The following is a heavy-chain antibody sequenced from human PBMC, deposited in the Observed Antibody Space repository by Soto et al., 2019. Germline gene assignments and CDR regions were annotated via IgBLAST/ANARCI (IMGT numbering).Heavy chain of an antibody. CDR2: ISNSGGST. CDR3: AKGGYYGSGAHRNDY. V-gene: IGHV3-23*01. Sequence: EVQLLESGGNLEQPGGSLRLSCAASGFTFSSYAMSWVRQAPGKGLGWVSSISNSGGSTYYADSVKGRFTISRDNSKNTRYLKMNNLRGEDTAVYYCAKGGYYGSGAHRNDYWGQGTLVIVSS. CDR1: GFTFSSYA. J-gene: IGHJ4*02. D-gene: IGHD3-10*01.